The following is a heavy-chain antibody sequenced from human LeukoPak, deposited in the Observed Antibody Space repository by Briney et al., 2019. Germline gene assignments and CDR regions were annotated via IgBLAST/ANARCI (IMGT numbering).Heavy chain of an antibody. CDR3: ATIVAAAARGFFDY. CDR2: IYYSGST. Sequence: PSETLSLTCTVSGGSISSSSYYWGWIRQPPGQGLEYIGSIYYSGSTYYNPSLKSRVTMAVDTSKNQFSLKLSSVTAADTAVYYCATIVAAAARGFFDYWVQGTLVTVSS. CDR1: GGSISSSSYY. D-gene: IGHD6-13*01. V-gene: IGHV4-39*01. J-gene: IGHJ4*02.